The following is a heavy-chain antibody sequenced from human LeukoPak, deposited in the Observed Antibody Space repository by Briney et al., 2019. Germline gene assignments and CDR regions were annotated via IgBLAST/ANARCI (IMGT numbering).Heavy chain of an antibody. V-gene: IGHV1-46*01. CDR2: INPSGGST. Sequence: GASVKVSCKASGYTSTSYYMHWVRQAPGQGLEWMGIINPSGGSTSYAQKFQGRVTMTRDTSTSTVYMELSSLRSEDTAVYYCARGASYDFWSGPSSSHFDYWGQGTLVTVSS. J-gene: IGHJ4*02. D-gene: IGHD3-3*01. CDR3: ARGASYDFWSGPSSSHFDY. CDR1: GYTSTSYY.